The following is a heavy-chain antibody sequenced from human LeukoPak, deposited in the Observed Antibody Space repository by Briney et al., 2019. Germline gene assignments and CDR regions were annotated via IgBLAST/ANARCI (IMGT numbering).Heavy chain of an antibody. CDR3: ARVSVGPADLDAFDI. J-gene: IGHJ3*02. V-gene: IGHV4-59*01. Sequence: RPSETLSLTCTVSGGSISSYYWSWIRQPPGKGLEWIGYIYYSGSTNYNPSLKSRVTISVDTSKNQFSLKLSSVTAADTAVYYCARVSVGPADLDAFDIWGQGTMVTVSS. CDR1: GGSISSYY. D-gene: IGHD2-2*01. CDR2: IYYSGST.